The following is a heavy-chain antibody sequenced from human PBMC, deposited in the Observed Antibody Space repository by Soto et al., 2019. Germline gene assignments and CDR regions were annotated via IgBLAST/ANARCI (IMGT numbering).Heavy chain of an antibody. CDR2: ISSSSSYT. CDR3: ARERRLGYCSSTSCPNGGYFDY. V-gene: IGHV3-11*05. CDR1: GFTFSDYY. Sequence: PGGSLRLSCAASGFTFSDYYMSWIRQAPGKGLEWVSYISSSSSYTNYADSVKGRFTISRDNAKNSLYLQMNSLRAEDTAVYYCARERRLGYCSSTSCPNGGYFDYWGQGTLVTVSS. J-gene: IGHJ4*02. D-gene: IGHD2-2*01.